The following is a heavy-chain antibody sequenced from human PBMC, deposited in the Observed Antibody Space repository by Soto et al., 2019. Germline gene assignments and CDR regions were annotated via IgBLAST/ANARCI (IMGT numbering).Heavy chain of an antibody. Sequence: GGSLRLSCAASGFTFSSYWMSWVRQAPGKGLEWVANIKQDGSEKYYVDSVKGRFTISRDNAKNSLYLQMNSLRAEDTAVYYCARDSASGIAAAGTLFDYWGQGTLVTVSS. CDR1: GFTFSSYW. J-gene: IGHJ4*02. V-gene: IGHV3-7*05. CDR2: IKQDGSEK. D-gene: IGHD6-13*01. CDR3: ARDSASGIAAAGTLFDY.